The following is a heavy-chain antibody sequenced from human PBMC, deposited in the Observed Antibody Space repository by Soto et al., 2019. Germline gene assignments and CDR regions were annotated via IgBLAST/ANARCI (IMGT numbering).Heavy chain of an antibody. Sequence: GGSLRLSCAASGFTFSSYAMSWVRQAAGKGLGWASAIRGSGGSTYYGDSVKGPFTISRENSKNTLYLQMNSLTAEDTAVYYCAKDSPYSSGWPYWGQGTRSTV. CDR3: AKDSPYSSGWPY. CDR2: IRGSGGST. V-gene: IGHV3-23*01. CDR1: GFTFSSYA. D-gene: IGHD6-19*01. J-gene: IGHJ4*02.